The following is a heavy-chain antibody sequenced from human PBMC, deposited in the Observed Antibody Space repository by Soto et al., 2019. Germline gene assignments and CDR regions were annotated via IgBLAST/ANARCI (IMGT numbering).Heavy chain of an antibody. CDR1: GFTFTSSA. D-gene: IGHD6-19*01. CDR2: IVVGSGNT. J-gene: IGHJ4*02. Sequence: SVKVSCKASGFTFTSSAMQWVRQARGQRLEWIGWIVVGSGNTNYAQKFQERVTITRDMSTSTAYMELSSLRSEDTAVYYCAAGARQIGSGWLYYFDYWGQGTLVTVSS. V-gene: IGHV1-58*02. CDR3: AAGARQIGSGWLYYFDY.